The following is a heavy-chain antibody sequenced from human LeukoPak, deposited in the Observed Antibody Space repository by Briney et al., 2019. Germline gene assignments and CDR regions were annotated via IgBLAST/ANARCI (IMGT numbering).Heavy chain of an antibody. CDR2: IIPIFGTA. CDR1: GGPFSSYA. CDR3: ARGDYEAYYYYGMDV. V-gene: IGHV1-69*13. Sequence: ASVKVSCKTSGGPFSSYAISWVRQAPGQGLEWMGGIIPIFGTANYAQKFQGRVTITADESTSTAYMELSSLRSEDTAVYYCARGDYEAYYYYGMDVWGQGTTVTVSS. J-gene: IGHJ6*02. D-gene: IGHD3-16*01.